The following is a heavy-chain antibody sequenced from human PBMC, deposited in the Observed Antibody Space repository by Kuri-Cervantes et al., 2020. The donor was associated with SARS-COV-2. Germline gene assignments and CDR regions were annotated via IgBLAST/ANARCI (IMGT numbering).Heavy chain of an antibody. CDR1: GYTFTSYA. CDR2: INAGNGNT. J-gene: IGHJ6*02. CDR3: ARDSFRWMGANSGQQLWHKNYYYYGMDV. Sequence: ASVKVSCKASGYTFTSYAMHWVRQAPGQRLEWMGWINAGNGNTKYSQRFQGRVTITRDTSASTAYMELSSLRSEDTAVYYCARDSFRWMGANSGQQLWHKNYYYYGMDVCGQGTTVVASS. D-gene: IGHD5-18*01. V-gene: IGHV1-3*01.